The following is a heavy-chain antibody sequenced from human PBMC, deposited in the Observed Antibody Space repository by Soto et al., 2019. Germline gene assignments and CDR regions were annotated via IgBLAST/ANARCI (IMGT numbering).Heavy chain of an antibody. CDR1: GFTFSSYS. CDR2: ISSSSSTI. D-gene: IGHD4-17*01. J-gene: IGHJ6*02. CDR3: ARVGYGDYDYYGMDV. Sequence: PGGSLRLSCAASGFTFSSYSMNWVRQAPGKGLEWVSYISSSSSTIYYADSVKGRFTISRDNAKNSLYLQMNSLRDEDTAVYYCARVGYGDYDYYGMDVWGQGTAVTVS. V-gene: IGHV3-48*02.